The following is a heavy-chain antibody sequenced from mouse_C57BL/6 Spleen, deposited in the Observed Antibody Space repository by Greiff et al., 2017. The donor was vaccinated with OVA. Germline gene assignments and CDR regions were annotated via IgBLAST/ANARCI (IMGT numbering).Heavy chain of an antibody. CDR2: INPNNGGT. J-gene: IGHJ4*01. Sequence: VQLQQSGPELVKPGASVKISCKASGYTFTDYYMNWVKQSHGKSLEWIGDINPNNGGTSYNQKFKGKATLTVDKSSSTAYMELRSLTSEDSAVYDCAGYGYDVRMDYWGQGTSVTVSS. CDR1: GYTFTDYY. CDR3: AGYGYDVRMDY. D-gene: IGHD2-2*01. V-gene: IGHV1-26*01.